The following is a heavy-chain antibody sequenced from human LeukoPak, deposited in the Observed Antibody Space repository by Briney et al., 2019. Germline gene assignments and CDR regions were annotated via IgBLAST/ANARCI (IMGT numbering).Heavy chain of an antibody. CDR3: ARDLITMVRGVMFYYYYGMDV. V-gene: IGHV3-30-3*01. D-gene: IGHD3-10*01. J-gene: IGHJ6*02. Sequence: GGSLRLSCAASGFTFSSYAMHWVRQAPGKGLEWVAVISYDGSNKYYADSVKGRFTISRDNSKNTLYLQMSSLRAEDTAVYYCARDLITMVRGVMFYYYYGMDVWGQGTTVTVSS. CDR2: ISYDGSNK. CDR1: GFTFSSYA.